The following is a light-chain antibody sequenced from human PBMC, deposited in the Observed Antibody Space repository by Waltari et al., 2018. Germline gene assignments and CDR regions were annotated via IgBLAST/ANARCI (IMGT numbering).Light chain of an antibody. J-gene: IGLJ3*02. V-gene: IGLV2-11*01. CDR1: SSDVGGHAS. CDR3: CSYAGRATWA. Sequence: QSALTQPRSVSGSPGHSVTISCTGTSSDVGGHASVPWYQQHPGKAPKLVIYDVNKRPSGVPDRFSGSRSGNTASLTISGLQADDEADYNCCSYAGRATWAFGGGTKLTVL. CDR2: DVN.